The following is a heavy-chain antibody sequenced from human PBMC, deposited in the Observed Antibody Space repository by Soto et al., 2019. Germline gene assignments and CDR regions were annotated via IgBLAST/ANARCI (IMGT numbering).Heavy chain of an antibody. CDR3: AKSAYDSYFYYYMDV. V-gene: IGHV3-23*01. CDR1: GFTFSSSG. J-gene: IGHJ6*03. D-gene: IGHD5-12*01. Sequence: GGSLRLSCAASGFTFSSSGMNWVRQAPGKGLEWVSAISGSGDNRYYADSVKGRFTISRDNSKNTLYLQMNSLRAEDTAVYYCAKSAYDSYFYYYMDVWGKGTTVTVSS. CDR2: ISGSGDNR.